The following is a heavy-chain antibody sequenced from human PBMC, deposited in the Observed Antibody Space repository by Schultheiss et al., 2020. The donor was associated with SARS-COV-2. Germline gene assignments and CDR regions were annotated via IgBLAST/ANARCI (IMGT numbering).Heavy chain of an antibody. J-gene: IGHJ6*02. CDR3: AKAGSDIVVVPAAVLMKDYYYYGMDV. CDR2: ISYDGSNK. Sequence: GESLKISCVASGFTFSTYGMHWVRQAPGKGLEWVAVISYDGSNKYYADSVKGRFTISRDNSKNTLYLQMNSLRAEDTAVYYCAKAGSDIVVVPAAVLMKDYYYYGMDVWGQGTTVTVSS. V-gene: IGHV3-30*18. D-gene: IGHD2-2*02. CDR1: GFTFSTYG.